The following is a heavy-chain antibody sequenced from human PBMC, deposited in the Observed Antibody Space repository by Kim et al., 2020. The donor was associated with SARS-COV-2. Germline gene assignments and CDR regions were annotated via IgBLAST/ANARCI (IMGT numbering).Heavy chain of an antibody. V-gene: IGHV2-5*02. D-gene: IGHD2-2*01. J-gene: IGHJ6*02. CDR2: IYWDDDK. CDR1: GFSLSTSGVG. CDR3: AHREYCSSTSCYEPGYYYYGMDV. Sequence: SGPTLVNPTQTLTLTCTFSGFSLSTSGVGVVWIRQPPGKALEWLALIYWDDDKRYSPSLKSRLTITKDTSKNQVVLTMTNMDPVDTATYYCAHREYCSSTSCYEPGYYYYGMDVWGQGTTVTVSS.